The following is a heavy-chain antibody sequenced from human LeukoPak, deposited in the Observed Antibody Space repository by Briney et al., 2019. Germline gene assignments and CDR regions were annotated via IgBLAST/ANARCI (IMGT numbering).Heavy chain of an antibody. CDR3: ARELGDDYVWGSYRYTGTENYYYYMDV. Sequence: GGSLRLSCAASGFTFSSYWMIWVRQAPGKGLEWVANIKQDGSEKYYVDSVKGRFTISRDNAKNSLYLQMNSLRAEDTAVYYCARELGDDYVWGSYRYTGTENYYYYMDVWGKGTTVTISS. V-gene: IGHV3-7*01. CDR1: GFTFSSYW. CDR2: IKQDGSEK. D-gene: IGHD3-16*02. J-gene: IGHJ6*03.